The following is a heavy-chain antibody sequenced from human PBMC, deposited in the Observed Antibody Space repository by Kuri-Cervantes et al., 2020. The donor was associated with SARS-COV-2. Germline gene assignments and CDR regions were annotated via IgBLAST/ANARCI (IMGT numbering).Heavy chain of an antibody. J-gene: IGHJ3*02. CDR2: ISSSSSTI. CDR1: GFTFSSYA. Sequence: GESLKISCAASGFTFSSYAMHWVRQAPGKGLEWVSYISSSSSTIYYADSVKSRFTISRDNAKNSLYLQMNSLRAEDTALYYCAKDTRARIIAVASGAFDIWGQGTMATVSS. CDR3: AKDTRARIIAVASGAFDI. V-gene: IGHV3-48*04. D-gene: IGHD6-19*01.